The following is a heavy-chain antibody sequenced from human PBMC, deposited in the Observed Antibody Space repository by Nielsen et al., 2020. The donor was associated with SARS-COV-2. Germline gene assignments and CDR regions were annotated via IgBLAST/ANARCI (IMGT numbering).Heavy chain of an antibody. CDR2: INTNTGNP. Sequence: ASVKVSCKASGYTFNRYAMNWVRQAPGQGLEWMGWINTNTGNPTYAQGFTSRFVFSLDTSVSTAYLQIDSLEAEDTAVYYCARDRGDGYNSGVDYWGQGTLVTVSS. D-gene: IGHD5-24*01. V-gene: IGHV7-4-1*01. CDR1: GYTFNRYA. CDR3: ARDRGDGYNSGVDY. J-gene: IGHJ4*02.